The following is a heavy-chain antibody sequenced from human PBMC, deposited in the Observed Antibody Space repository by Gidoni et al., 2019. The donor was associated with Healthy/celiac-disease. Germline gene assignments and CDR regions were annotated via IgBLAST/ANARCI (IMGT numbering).Heavy chain of an antibody. CDR3: TTSHYAYVWGATWGAFDI. V-gene: IGHV3-15*01. D-gene: IGHD3-16*01. J-gene: IGHJ3*02. CDR1: GNTLSNAG. CDR2: IKSTTAGGTT. Sequence: EVELVESGGGGVKPGGALRLSWEASGNTLSNAGMSWVRQAPGKGLGSVGLIKSTTAGGTTDYAAPVNGRFTLSRDASQNTLYLQMNSLKPEDTAVYYCTTSHYAYVWGATWGAFDIWGQGTMVTVSS.